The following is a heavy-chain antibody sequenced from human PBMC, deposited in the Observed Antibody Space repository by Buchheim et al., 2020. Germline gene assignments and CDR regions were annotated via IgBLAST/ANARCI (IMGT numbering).Heavy chain of an antibody. CDR1: GFTFSDYE. J-gene: IGHJ4*02. Sequence: EVQLVESGGGLVQPGGSLRLSCAASGFTFSDYEMNWVRQAPGKGLEWVSYISSRGGTIHYADSVKGRFTVSRDKAKNSLYLRMNSLRVEDTAVYYCARDGGLHADYWGQGTL. CDR2: ISSRGGTI. CDR3: ARDGGLHADY. D-gene: IGHD2-15*01. V-gene: IGHV3-48*03.